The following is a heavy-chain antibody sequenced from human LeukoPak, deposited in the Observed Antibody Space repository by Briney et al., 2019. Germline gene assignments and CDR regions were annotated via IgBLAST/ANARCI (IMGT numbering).Heavy chain of an antibody. CDR1: GFTFNIYA. Sequence: GGSLRLSCAASGFTFNIYAMTWVRQAPGKGPDWVSAIGGDGTSTDYADSVKGRFTISRDNSKNTLYLQMNRLRAEDTALYYCARRAGGTPDNWGLGTLVTVSS. V-gene: IGHV3-23*01. CDR3: ARRAGGTPDN. J-gene: IGHJ4*02. D-gene: IGHD1-26*01. CDR2: IGGDGTST.